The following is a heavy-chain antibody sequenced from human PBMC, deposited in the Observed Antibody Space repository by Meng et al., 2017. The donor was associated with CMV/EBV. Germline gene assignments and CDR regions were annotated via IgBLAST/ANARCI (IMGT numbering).Heavy chain of an antibody. CDR2: ISSSSSYI. D-gene: IGHD3-3*01. J-gene: IGHJ6*02. CDR1: GFTFSSYS. V-gene: IGHV3-21*01. CDR3: AREGGENFGVVITYYYYYGMDV. Sequence: GGSLRLSCAASGFTFSSYSMNWVRQAPGKGLERVSSISSSSSYIYYADSVKGRFTISRDNAKNSLYLQMNSLRAEDTAVYYCAREGGENFGVVITYYYYYGMDVWGQGTTVTVSS.